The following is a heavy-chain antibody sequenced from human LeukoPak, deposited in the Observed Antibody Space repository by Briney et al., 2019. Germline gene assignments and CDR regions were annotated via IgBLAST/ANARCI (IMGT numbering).Heavy chain of an antibody. CDR2: ITSSSSYI. Sequence: GGSLRLSCAASGFTFSSYSMNWVRQAPGKGLEWVSYITSSSSYINYADSVKGRFTISRDNAKNSLYLQMNSQRAEDPAVYYCATGLSMVAPDYWGQGTLVTVSS. CDR3: ATGLSMVAPDY. CDR1: GFTFSSYS. D-gene: IGHD4/OR15-4a*01. V-gene: IGHV3-21*01. J-gene: IGHJ4*02.